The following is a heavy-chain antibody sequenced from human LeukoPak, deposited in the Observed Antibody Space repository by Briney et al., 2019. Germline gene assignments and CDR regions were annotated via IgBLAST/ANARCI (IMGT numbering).Heavy chain of an antibody. V-gene: IGHV4-39*07. J-gene: IGHJ1*01. Sequence: SETLSLTCTVSGGSISSSSYYWGRIRQPPGKGLEWIGSIYYSGSTYYNPSLKSRVTISVDTSRNQFSLKLISVTAADTAVYYCARTLLVTTTALDSWGQGTLVTVSS. CDR1: GGSISSSSYY. CDR3: ARTLLVTTTALDS. D-gene: IGHD5-12*01. CDR2: IYYSGST.